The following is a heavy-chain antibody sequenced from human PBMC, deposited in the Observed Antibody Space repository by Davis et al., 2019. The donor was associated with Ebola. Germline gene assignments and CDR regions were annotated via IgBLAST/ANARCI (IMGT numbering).Heavy chain of an antibody. J-gene: IGHJ1*01. CDR1: GFTFSSYS. D-gene: IGHD6-13*01. CDR3: ARRGDSSSWKYFQH. Sequence: GESLKISCAASGFTFSSYSMNWVRQAPGKGLEWVSSISSSSSYIYYADSVKGRFTISRDNAKNSLYLQMNSLRAEDTAVYYCARRGDSSSWKYFQHWGQGTLVTVSS. CDR2: ISSSSSYI. V-gene: IGHV3-21*01.